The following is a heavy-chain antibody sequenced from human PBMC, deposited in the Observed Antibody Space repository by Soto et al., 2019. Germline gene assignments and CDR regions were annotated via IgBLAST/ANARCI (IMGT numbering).Heavy chain of an antibody. CDR3: ARVSQLAGISRYALDI. Sequence: QTLSLTCAISGESASSNSAAWDWIRQSPSRGREWLGRTSYRSKWYNDYAVSVKSRITINPDTSKNQFSLQLNSVTPEDTTVDCCARVSQLAGISRYALDIWGQGTMVPVS. J-gene: IGHJ3*02. CDR2: TSYRSKWYN. CDR1: GESASSNSAA. V-gene: IGHV6-1*01. D-gene: IGHD6-13*01.